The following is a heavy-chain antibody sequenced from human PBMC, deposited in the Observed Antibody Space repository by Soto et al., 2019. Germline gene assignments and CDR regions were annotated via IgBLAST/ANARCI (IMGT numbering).Heavy chain of an antibody. CDR2: ISSSSSTI. J-gene: IGHJ6*03. CDR1: GFTLSSYS. V-gene: IGHV3-48*02. Sequence: GGSLRLSCEASGFTLSSYSMNWARQAPGQGLEWVSYISSSSSTIYYADSVKGRFTISRDNAKNSLYLQMNSLRDEDTAVYYCATNTPPSYSRDVWGKGPTVTVSS. CDR3: ATNTPPSYSRDV. D-gene: IGHD2-8*01.